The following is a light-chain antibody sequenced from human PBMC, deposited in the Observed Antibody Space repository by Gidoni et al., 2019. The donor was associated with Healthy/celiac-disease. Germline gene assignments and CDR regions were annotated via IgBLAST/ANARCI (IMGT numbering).Light chain of an antibody. CDR3: QQPGT. CDR2: DAS. J-gene: IGKJ5*01. Sequence: EIVLTQSPATLSLSPGERATLSCRASQSVSSYLAWYQQKPGQAPRLLIYDASNRATGIPARFSGSGSGTDFTLTISSLEPEDFAVYYCQQPGTFGQATRLEIK. V-gene: IGKV3-11*01. CDR1: QSVSSY.